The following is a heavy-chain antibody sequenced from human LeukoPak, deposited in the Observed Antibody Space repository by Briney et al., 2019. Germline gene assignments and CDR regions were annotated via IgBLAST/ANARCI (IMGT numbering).Heavy chain of an antibody. CDR1: GFTFSSYS. CDR2: INSDGYST. Sequence: GGSLRLSCAASGFTFSSYSMNWVRQAPGKGLVWVSRINSDGYSTNYVDSVKGRFTISRDNGKNTLYLQMNSLRVEDTAVYYCARAGSGWYNSFDYWGQGTLVTVSS. V-gene: IGHV3-74*01. D-gene: IGHD6-19*01. J-gene: IGHJ4*02. CDR3: ARAGSGWYNSFDY.